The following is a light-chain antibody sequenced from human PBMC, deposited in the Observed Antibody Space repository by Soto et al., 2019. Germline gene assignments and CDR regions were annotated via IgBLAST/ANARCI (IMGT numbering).Light chain of an antibody. J-gene: IGKJ1*01. Sequence: EIVMTQSPATLSVSPGERATLSCRASQSVSSNLAWYKQKPGQAPRLLIYGASTRATGIPARFSGSGSGTEFTLTISSLQFEDFAVYYCQQYNNWPAWTFGQGTKVDIK. CDR3: QQYNNWPAWT. CDR2: GAS. CDR1: QSVSSN. V-gene: IGKV3-15*01.